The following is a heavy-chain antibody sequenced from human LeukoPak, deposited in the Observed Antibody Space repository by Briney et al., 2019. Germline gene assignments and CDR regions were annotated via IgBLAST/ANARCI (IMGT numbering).Heavy chain of an antibody. CDR3: ARPKRGLELRHHFDY. CDR1: GGTFSSYA. CDR2: ISAYNGNT. D-gene: IGHD1-7*01. J-gene: IGHJ4*02. V-gene: IGHV1-69*01. Sequence: GASVKVSCKASGGTFSSYAISWVRRAPGQGLEWMGWISAYNGNTNYAQKFQGRVTITADESTSTAYMELSSLRSEDTAVYYCARPKRGLELRHHFDYWGQGTLVTVSS.